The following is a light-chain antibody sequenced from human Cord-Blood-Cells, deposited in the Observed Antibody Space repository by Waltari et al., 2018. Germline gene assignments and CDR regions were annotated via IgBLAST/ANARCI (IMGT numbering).Light chain of an antibody. CDR3: QQFNSYPYT. V-gene: IGKV1-13*02. Sequence: AIQFTPFPSSLSASVGDRVTITCRASQGISSALAWYQQKPGKAPKLLIYDASSLESGVPSRFSGSGSGTDFTLTISSLQPEDFATYYCQQFNSYPYTFGQGTKLEIK. J-gene: IGKJ2*01. CDR1: QGISSA. CDR2: DAS.